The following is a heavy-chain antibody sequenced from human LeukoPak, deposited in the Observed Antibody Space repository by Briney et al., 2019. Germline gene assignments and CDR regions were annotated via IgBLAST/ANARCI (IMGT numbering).Heavy chain of an antibody. CDR3: AKEGTMVRGVILYFDY. CDR1: GFTFSNYA. D-gene: IGHD3-10*01. CDR2: ITGGGIST. V-gene: IGHV3-23*01. J-gene: IGHJ4*02. Sequence: GGSLRLSCAASGFTFSNYAMSWVRQAPGKGLEWVSSITGGGISTYYADSVKGRFTISRDNSKNTLYLQMNSLRAEDTAVYYCAKEGTMVRGVILYFDYWGQGTLVTVSS.